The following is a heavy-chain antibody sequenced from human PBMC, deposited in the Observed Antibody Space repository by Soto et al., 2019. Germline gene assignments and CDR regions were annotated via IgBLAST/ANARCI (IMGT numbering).Heavy chain of an antibody. CDR2: IYYSGST. J-gene: IGHJ4*02. CDR1: GCSISSYY. CDR3: ARRITFGGVYFDY. Sequence: SETLSLTCPVSGCSISSYYWSWIRQPPGKGLEWIGYIYYSGSTNYNPSLKSRVTISVDTSKNQFSLKLSSVTAADTAVYYCARRITFGGVYFDYWGQGTLVTVSS. D-gene: IGHD3-16*01. V-gene: IGHV4-59*01.